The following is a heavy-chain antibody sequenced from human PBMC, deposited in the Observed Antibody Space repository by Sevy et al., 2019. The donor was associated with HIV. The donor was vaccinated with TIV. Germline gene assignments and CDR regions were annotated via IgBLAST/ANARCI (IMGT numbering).Heavy chain of an antibody. D-gene: IGHD2-2*01. V-gene: IGHV3-30-3*01. CDR1: GLTFSSYA. CDR2: ISYDGSNK. J-gene: IGHJ5*02. Sequence: GGSLRLSCAASGLTFSSYAMHWVRQAPGKGLEWVAVISYDGSNKYYADSVKGRFTISRDNSKNTLYLQMNSLRAEDTAVYYCARGVGGYCSSTSCAGDWFDPWGQGTLVTVSS. CDR3: ARGVGGYCSSTSCAGDWFDP.